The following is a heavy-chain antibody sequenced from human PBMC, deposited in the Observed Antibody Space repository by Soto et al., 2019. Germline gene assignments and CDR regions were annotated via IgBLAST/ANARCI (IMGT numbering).Heavy chain of an antibody. CDR3: AKDQGSSWYEIDY. Sequence: EVQLLESGGGLVQPGGSLRLSCAASGFTFSNYAVTWVRQAPGKGLEWVSTISGSGGSTYYADSVKGRFTISRDNSKNTLSLHMNSLRAEDTAVYYCAKDQGSSWYEIDYWGQGTLVTVSS. CDR2: ISGSGGST. V-gene: IGHV3-23*01. CDR1: GFTFSNYA. D-gene: IGHD6-13*01. J-gene: IGHJ4*02.